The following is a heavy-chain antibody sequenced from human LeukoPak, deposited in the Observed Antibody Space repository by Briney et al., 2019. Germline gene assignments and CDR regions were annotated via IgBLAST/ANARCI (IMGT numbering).Heavy chain of an antibody. J-gene: IGHJ4*02. CDR1: GFTFSSYS. Sequence: RPGGSLGLSCAASGFTFSSYSMNWVRQAPGKGLEWVSSISSSSSYTYYADSVKGRFTISRDNAKNSLYLQMNSLRAEDTAVYYCARLTTEYFDYWGQGTLVTVSS. CDR2: ISSSSSYT. V-gene: IGHV3-21*01. CDR3: ARLTTEYFDY. D-gene: IGHD4-17*01.